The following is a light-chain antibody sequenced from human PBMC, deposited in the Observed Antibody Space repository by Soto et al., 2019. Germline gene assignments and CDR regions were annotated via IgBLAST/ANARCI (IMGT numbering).Light chain of an antibody. V-gene: IGKV3-11*01. CDR3: QQRSNWPLT. J-gene: IGKJ5*01. CDR2: DAS. CDR1: PSFGSY. Sequence: QSPSFLSASLGYRSTLPCRASPSFGSYLAWYQQKPGQAHRLLIYDASNRATGIPARFSGSGSGTDFTLTISSLQPEELAVYYGQQRSNWPLTGGQGTRLDTK.